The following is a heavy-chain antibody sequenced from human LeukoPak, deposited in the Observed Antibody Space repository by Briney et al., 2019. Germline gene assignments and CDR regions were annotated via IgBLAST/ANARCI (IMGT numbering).Heavy chain of an antibody. D-gene: IGHD5-18*01. V-gene: IGHV4-59*01. CDR1: GGSIGSYY. Sequence: SETLSLTCTVSGGSIGSYYWSWIRQPPGKGLEWIGYIYYSGSTNYNPSLKSRVTMSVETSKNQFSLRLSSVTAADTAVYYCARVDRGYSPDYWGQGTLVTVSS. CDR3: ARVDRGYSPDY. J-gene: IGHJ4*02. CDR2: IYYSGST.